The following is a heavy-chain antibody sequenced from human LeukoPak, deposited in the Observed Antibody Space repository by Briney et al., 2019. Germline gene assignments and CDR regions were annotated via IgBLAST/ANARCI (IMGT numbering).Heavy chain of an antibody. CDR1: GRTFISYA. V-gene: IGHV1-69*05. J-gene: IGHJ4*02. CDR3: ARGYSSSSITNGYFDY. D-gene: IGHD6-6*01. CDR2: IIPIFGTA. Sequence: SVKVSCKASGRTFISYAISWVRQAPGQGLEWMGRIIPIFGTANYAQKFQGRVTITTDESTSTAYMELSSLRSEDTAVYYCARGYSSSSITNGYFDYWGQGTLVTVSS.